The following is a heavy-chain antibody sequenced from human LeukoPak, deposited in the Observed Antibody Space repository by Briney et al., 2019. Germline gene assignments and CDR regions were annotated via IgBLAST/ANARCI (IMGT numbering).Heavy chain of an antibody. CDR3: ARDYTDCSGGSCSSNYYYYYMDV. V-gene: IGHV4-34*01. CDR1: GGSFSGYY. D-gene: IGHD2-15*01. Sequence: SETLSLTCAVYGGSFSGYYWSWIRQPPGKGLEWIGEINHSGSTNYNPSLKSRVTISVDTSKNQFSLKLSSVTAADTAVYYCARDYTDCSGGSCSSNYYYYYMDVGGKGTTVTVSS. J-gene: IGHJ6*03. CDR2: INHSGST.